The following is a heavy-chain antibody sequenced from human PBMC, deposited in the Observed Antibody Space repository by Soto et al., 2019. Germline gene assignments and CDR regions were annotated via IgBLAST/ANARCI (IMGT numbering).Heavy chain of an antibody. CDR1: GGTFSSYA. D-gene: IGHD3-10*01. V-gene: IGHV1-69*01. CDR2: IIPIFGTA. Sequence: QVQLVQSGAEVKKPGSSVKVSCKASGGTFSSYAISWVRQAPGQGLEWMGGIIPIFGTANYAQKLQGRVTITADESTSTAYMELSSLRSEDTAVYYCARGPDYYGSGSYSGNYYYYGMDVWGQGTTVTVSS. CDR3: ARGPDYYGSGSYSGNYYYYGMDV. J-gene: IGHJ6*02.